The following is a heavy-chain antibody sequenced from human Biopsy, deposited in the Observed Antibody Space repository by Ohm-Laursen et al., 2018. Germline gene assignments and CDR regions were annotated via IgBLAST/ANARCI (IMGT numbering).Heavy chain of an antibody. Sequence: SVKVSCKASGYTFTAYFIHWVRQSPGQGLEWMGWIGPNSGATNYAQKFQGRVTMTGDTSISTAYMELNRLRSDDTAVYYCARGGLNYWYFDLWGRGTLVTVSS. J-gene: IGHJ2*01. D-gene: IGHD1-26*01. V-gene: IGHV1-2*02. CDR3: ARGGLNYWYFDL. CDR1: GYTFTAYF. CDR2: IGPNSGAT.